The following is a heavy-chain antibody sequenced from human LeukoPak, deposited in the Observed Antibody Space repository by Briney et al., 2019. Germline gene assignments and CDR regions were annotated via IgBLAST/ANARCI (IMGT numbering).Heavy chain of an antibody. V-gene: IGHV1-2*02. Sequence: GASVKVSCKASGYTCTGYDMHWVRQAPGQGLEWMGWINPNSGGTNYAQKLQGRVTMTTDTSTSTAYMELRSLRSDDTAVYYCARYRENAVEAFDIWGQGTMVTVSS. CDR1: GYTCTGYD. CDR2: INPNSGGT. J-gene: IGHJ3*02. D-gene: IGHD2-2*01. CDR3: ARYRENAVEAFDI.